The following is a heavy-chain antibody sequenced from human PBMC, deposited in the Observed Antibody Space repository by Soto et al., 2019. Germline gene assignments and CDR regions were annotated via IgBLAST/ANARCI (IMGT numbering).Heavy chain of an antibody. V-gene: IGHV3-7*01. Sequence: GESLKISCAASGFTFSSYWMSWVRQAPGKGLEWVANIKQDGSEKYYVDSVKGRFTISRDNAKNSLYLQMNSLRAEDTAVYYCARDYYDFWSGYYWFDPWGQGTLVTVSS. CDR2: IKQDGSEK. CDR3: ARDYYDFWSGYYWFDP. CDR1: GFTFSSYW. J-gene: IGHJ5*02. D-gene: IGHD3-3*01.